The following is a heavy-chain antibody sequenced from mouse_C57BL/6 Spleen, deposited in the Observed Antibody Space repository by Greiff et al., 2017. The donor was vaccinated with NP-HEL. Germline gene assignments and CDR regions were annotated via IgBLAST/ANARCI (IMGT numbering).Heavy chain of an antibody. Sequence: VQLKQPGAELVRPGSSVKLSCKASGYTFTSYWMDWVKQRPGQGLEWIGNIYPSDSETHYNQKFKDKATLTVDKSSSTAYMQLSSLTSEDSAVYYCARTRDGYYLYYAMDYWGQGTSVTVSS. CDR3: ARTRDGYYLYYAMDY. CDR1: GYTFTSYW. J-gene: IGHJ4*01. CDR2: IYPSDSET. D-gene: IGHD2-3*01. V-gene: IGHV1-61*01.